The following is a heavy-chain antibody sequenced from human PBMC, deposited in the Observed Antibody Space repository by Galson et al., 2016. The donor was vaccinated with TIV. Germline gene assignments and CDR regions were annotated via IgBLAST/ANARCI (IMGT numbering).Heavy chain of an antibody. D-gene: IGHD3-10*01. V-gene: IGHV5-10-1*01. Sequence: QSGAEVKKPGESLRISCKGSGYRFTSYWINWVRQMPGKGLEWMGRIDPTDSYTNYSPSFQGHVTISADKFSTTAYLQWSSLKASDTAIYYCARGVSSGSAWLDPWGPGTPVTVSS. J-gene: IGHJ5*02. CDR1: GYRFTSYW. CDR3: ARGVSSGSAWLDP. CDR2: IDPTDSYT.